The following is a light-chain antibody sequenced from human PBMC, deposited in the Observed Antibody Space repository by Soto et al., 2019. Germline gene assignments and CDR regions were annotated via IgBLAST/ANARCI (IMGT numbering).Light chain of an antibody. Sequence: QSMMRHPPSVSAAPGHKVTISCSGSSSNIGNNYVSWYQQLPGTAPKLLIYDNNKRPSGIPDRFSGSKSGTSATLGITGLQTGDEADYHCGTWDSSLTDFVFGTGTKVTVL. CDR3: GTWDSSLTDFV. CDR1: SSNIGNNY. CDR2: DNN. V-gene: IGLV1-51*01. J-gene: IGLJ1*01.